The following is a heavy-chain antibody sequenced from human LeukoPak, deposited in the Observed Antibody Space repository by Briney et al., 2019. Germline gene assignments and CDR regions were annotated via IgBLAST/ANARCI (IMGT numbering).Heavy chain of an antibody. J-gene: IGHJ6*03. D-gene: IGHD3-3*01. V-gene: IGHV1-69*10. CDR2: FIPILDTA. Sequence: SVKVSCKASGVTFSDYALNWVRQAPGQGLEWMGVFIPILDTANSTQKFQGRLTITADISTNTVYMELSSLTFDDTAVYFCAGIPVFGVVLHQEPVWGKGTTVTVSS. CDR3: AGIPVFGVVLHQEPV. CDR1: GVTFSDYA.